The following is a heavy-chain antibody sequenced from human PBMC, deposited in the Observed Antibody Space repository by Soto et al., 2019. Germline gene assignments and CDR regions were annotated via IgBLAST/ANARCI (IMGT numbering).Heavy chain of an antibody. CDR2: IGGSGDST. V-gene: IGHV3-23*01. CDR3: ARGGYSNYWYLDS. D-gene: IGHD5-12*01. Sequence: GGSLRLSCAASGFTFRFYAMSWVRQAPGKGLEWVSAIGGSGDSTHYAESVKGRFTISRDSSTNTLYLQMSSLRGEDTAVYFCARGGYSNYWYLDSWGQGTLVTVSS. J-gene: IGHJ5*01. CDR1: GFTFRFYA.